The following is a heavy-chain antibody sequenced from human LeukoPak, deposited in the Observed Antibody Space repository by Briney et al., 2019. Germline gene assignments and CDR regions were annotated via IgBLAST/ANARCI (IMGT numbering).Heavy chain of an antibody. V-gene: IGHV3-15*01. CDR3: TTDSGAY. Sequence: GGSLRLSCAASGFTVSSNYMSWVRQAPGKGLEWVGRIKKITEGGTTDYAAAVKGRFSISRDDLENTVYLQMNSLKIEDTALYYCTTDSGAYWGQGTLVTVSS. CDR1: GFTVSSNY. J-gene: IGHJ4*02. CDR2: IKKITEGGTT. D-gene: IGHD3-10*01.